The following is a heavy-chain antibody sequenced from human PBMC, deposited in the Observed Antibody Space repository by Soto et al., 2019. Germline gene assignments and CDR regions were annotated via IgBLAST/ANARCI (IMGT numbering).Heavy chain of an antibody. CDR1: GGSICSSSYY. V-gene: IGHV4-39*01. CDR2: IYYSGNA. Sequence: PSETLSLTCTVSGGSICSSSYYWGWIRQPPGKGLEWIGSIYYSGNAYYNPSLKRRVTISVDTAKNQFSLKLSSVTAADTAVYYCARGYDSSGYYKYYFDYWGQGTLVPSPQ. D-gene: IGHD3-22*01. CDR3: ARGYDSSGYYKYYFDY. J-gene: IGHJ4*02.